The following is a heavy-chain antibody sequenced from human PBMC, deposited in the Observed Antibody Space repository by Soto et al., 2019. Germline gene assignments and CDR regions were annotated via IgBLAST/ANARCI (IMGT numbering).Heavy chain of an antibody. Sequence: ASVTVSCQPSGYTFNNYPIHLVRQAPGQGLEWMGWINPGNGDTGYSQKFQDRVTITRDTSASTAYMDLSSLRSEDTAVYYCARKDYYDSGMYYFDYWGQGTLVTVSS. CDR1: GYTFNNYP. V-gene: IGHV1-3*01. CDR3: ARKDYYDSGMYYFDY. J-gene: IGHJ4*02. D-gene: IGHD3-22*01. CDR2: INPGNGDT.